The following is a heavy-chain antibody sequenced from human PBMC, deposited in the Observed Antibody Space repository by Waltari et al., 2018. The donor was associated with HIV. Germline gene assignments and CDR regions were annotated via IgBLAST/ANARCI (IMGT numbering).Heavy chain of an antibody. CDR2: IWYDGSNK. D-gene: IGHD6-6*01. CDR3: ARDRGGSSSLVLDS. V-gene: IGHV3-33*01. CDR1: GFTLTNHG. J-gene: IGHJ4*02. Sequence: QVQLVESGGGVVHPGMSLRLSCAGPGFTLTNHGMQWVRQAPGKGLEWVAVIWYDGSNKYYADSGKGRFTISRDNSKNRLYLQMNSLRAEDTAVYYCARDRGGSSSLVLDSWGQGTLVTVSS.